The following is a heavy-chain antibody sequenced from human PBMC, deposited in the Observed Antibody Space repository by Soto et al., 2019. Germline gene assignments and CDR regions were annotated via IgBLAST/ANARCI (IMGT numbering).Heavy chain of an antibody. CDR1: GGSISSYY. CDR3: ARGIGHLWFGELYIDWFDP. J-gene: IGHJ5*02. Sequence: SETLSLTCTVSGGSISSYYWSWIRQPPGEGLEWIGYIYYSGSTNYNPSLKSRVTISVDTSKNQFSLKLSSVAAADTAVYYCARGIGHLWFGELYIDWFDPWGQGTLVTVSS. D-gene: IGHD3-10*01. V-gene: IGHV4-59*01. CDR2: IYYSGST.